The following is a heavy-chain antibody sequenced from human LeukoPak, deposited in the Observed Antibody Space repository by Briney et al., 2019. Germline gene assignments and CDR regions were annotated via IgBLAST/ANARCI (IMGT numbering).Heavy chain of an antibody. J-gene: IGHJ4*02. CDR3: ARDETDDSSGYPLLGY. V-gene: IGHV1-18*01. CDR2: ISAYNGNT. Sequence: ASVTVSCKASGYTCTSYGISWVRQGPGQGLEWMGWISAYNGNTNYAQKLQGRVTMTTDTSTSTAYMELSSLRSDDTAVYYCARDETDDSSGYPLLGYWGQGTLVTVSS. CDR1: GYTCTSYG. D-gene: IGHD3-22*01.